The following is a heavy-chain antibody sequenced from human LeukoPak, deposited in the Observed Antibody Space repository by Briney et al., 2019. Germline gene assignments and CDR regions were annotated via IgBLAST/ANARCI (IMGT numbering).Heavy chain of an antibody. V-gene: IGHV3-48*03. Sequence: GGSLRLSCAASGFTFSSYEMNWVRQAPGKGLEWVSYISSSGSTIYYADSVKGRFTISRDNSKNTLYLQMNSLRAEDTAVYYCARDRGDAFDYWGQGTLVTVSS. CDR3: ARDRGDAFDY. CDR1: GFTFSSYE. J-gene: IGHJ4*02. CDR2: ISSSGSTI. D-gene: IGHD5-24*01.